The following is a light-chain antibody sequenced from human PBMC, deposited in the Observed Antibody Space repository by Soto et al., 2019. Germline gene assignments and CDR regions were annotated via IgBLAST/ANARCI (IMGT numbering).Light chain of an antibody. CDR3: HQYGSSPPLT. CDR1: QGVSSCF. J-gene: IGKJ4*02. CDR2: AAS. V-gene: IGKV3D-20*01. Sequence: DIVLTQSPATLSLSLGDRATLTCGASQGVSSCFFCWYQKTPSLATRLLICAASSRASGIPDRFSGSGSGTDFTFTISIRKPEDYAVANCHQYGSSPPLTFGGGTKVDIK.